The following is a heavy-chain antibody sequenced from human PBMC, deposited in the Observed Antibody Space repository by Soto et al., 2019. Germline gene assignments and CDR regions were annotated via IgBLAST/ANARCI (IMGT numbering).Heavy chain of an antibody. CDR3: ARDQRYYGSGYYYSDS. Sequence: ASVKVSCKASGYTFISYGISWVRQAPGQGLERVGWMSAFTGKADYAQIFQDRVTMTTDTSTSTAYMELRSLRSDDTAVYYCARDQRYYGSGYYYSDSWGQGTLVTVS. V-gene: IGHV1-18*04. CDR2: MSAFTGKA. D-gene: IGHD3-10*01. CDR1: GYTFISYG. J-gene: IGHJ1*01.